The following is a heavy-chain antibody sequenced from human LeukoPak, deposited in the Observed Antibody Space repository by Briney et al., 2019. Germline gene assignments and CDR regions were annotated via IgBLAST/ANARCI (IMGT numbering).Heavy chain of an antibody. Sequence: GESLKISCKASGYRFTDYWIGWVRQMPGKGLEWMGIIYPGDSDTRYSPSFQGQVTISADKSSSTAYLQWSSLKASDTAMYYCARHRVGIYSRNHAFDIWGQGTMVTVSS. V-gene: IGHV5-51*01. D-gene: IGHD1-26*01. CDR3: ARHRVGIYSRNHAFDI. CDR2: IYPGDSDT. J-gene: IGHJ3*02. CDR1: GYRFTDYW.